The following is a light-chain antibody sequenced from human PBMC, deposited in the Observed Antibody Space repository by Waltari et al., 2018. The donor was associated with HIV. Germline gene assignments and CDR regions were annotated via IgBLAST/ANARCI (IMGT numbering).Light chain of an antibody. J-gene: IGKJ1*01. CDR1: QNINNTY. Sequence: VLTQSPSTLSLSPGERSTLSCVASQNINNTYLAWYQQKPGLAPRLLIYGTSNRATGIPDRFTGSGSGTDFTLTISRLEPEDFAVYYCQHYSNTPWTFGQGTKVEVK. V-gene: IGKV3D-20*01. CDR3: QHYSNTPWT. CDR2: GTS.